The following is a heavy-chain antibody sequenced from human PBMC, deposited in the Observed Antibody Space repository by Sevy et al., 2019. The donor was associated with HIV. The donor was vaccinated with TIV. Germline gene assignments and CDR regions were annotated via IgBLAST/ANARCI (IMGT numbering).Heavy chain of an antibody. CDR1: GFTFSSYW. CDR2: INSDGSST. D-gene: IGHD3-10*01. J-gene: IGHJ4*02. Sequence: GGSLRLSCAASGFTFSSYWMHWVRQAPGKGLVWVSRINSDGSSTSYADSVKGRFTISRDNAKNTLYLQMNSLRAEDTAVYYCARVTDYYGSGSYYTIFDYWGQGTPVTVSS. CDR3: ARVTDYYGSGSYYTIFDY. V-gene: IGHV3-74*01.